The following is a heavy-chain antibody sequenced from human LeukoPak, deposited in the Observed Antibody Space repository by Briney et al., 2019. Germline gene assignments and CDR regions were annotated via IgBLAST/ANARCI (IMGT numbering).Heavy chain of an antibody. D-gene: IGHD5-12*01. Sequence: GSLRLSCAASGFTFSSYGMHWVRQAPGKGLEWGAFIRYDGSNKYYADSVKGRFTISRDNSKNTLYLQMNSLRAEDTAVYYCAKGSGYDVDYWGQGTLVTVSS. J-gene: IGHJ4*02. CDR2: IRYDGSNK. V-gene: IGHV3-30*02. CDR3: AKGSGYDVDY. CDR1: GFTFSSYG.